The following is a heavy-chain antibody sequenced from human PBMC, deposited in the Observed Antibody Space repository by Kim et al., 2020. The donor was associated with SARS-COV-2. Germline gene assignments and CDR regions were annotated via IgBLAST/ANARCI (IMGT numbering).Heavy chain of an antibody. CDR1: GISFHTYT. V-gene: IGHV3-23*01. D-gene: IGHD6-13*01. CDR3: AKFAVLVTSDS. J-gene: IGHJ4*02. CDR2: ISGSGHST. Sequence: GGSLRLSCAASGISFHTYTMNWVRQAPGKGLEWVSGISGSGHSTDYADSVKGRFTISRDNSQSTLYLQMNSLSADDTAVYYCAKFAVLVTSDSWGQGTLVTVSS.